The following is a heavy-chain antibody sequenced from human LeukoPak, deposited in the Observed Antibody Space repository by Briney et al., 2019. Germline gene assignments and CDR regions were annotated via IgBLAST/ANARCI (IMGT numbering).Heavy chain of an antibody. CDR1: GFTFSDYP. CDR3: AKDLEVLWFGDPTDASDI. CDR2: ITGSGDSS. V-gene: IGHV3-23*01. J-gene: IGHJ3*02. Sequence: EGSLRLSCAASGFTFSDYPMNWVRRAPGKGLEWVSVITGSGDSSFYGDSVKGRFTISRDNSKNTLYLQMNSLRVEDTAVYYCAKDLEVLWFGDPTDASDIWGQGTMVTVAS. D-gene: IGHD3-10*01.